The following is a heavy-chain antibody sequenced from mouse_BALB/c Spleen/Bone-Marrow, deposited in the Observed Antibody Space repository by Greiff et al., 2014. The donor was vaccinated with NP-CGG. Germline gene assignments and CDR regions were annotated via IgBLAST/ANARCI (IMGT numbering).Heavy chain of an antibody. D-gene: IGHD1-1*01. V-gene: IGHV1S81*02. CDR1: GCTFTSYY. J-gene: IGHJ1*01. CDR3: TRDHYYYGSSYWYFDV. CDR2: INPSNGGT. Sequence: QVQLKQSGAELVKPGASVKLSCKASGCTFTSYYMYWVKQRPGQGLEWIGGINPSNGGTNFNEKFKSKATLTVDKSSSTAYMQLSSLTSEDSAVYYCTRDHYYYGSSYWYFDVWGAGTTVTVSS.